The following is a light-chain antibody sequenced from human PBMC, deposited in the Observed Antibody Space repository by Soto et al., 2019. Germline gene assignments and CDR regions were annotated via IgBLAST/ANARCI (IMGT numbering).Light chain of an antibody. CDR1: TNDIGGYNL. Sequence: QSALTQPASVSGSPGQSITISCTGTTNDIGGYNLVSWYQQHPGKAPKLMIYEGNKRPSGVSDRFSGSKSGNTASLTISPLQAEDEADSSCCSFAGGATFVFGGGTKLTVL. J-gene: IGLJ2*01. CDR3: CSFAGGATFV. V-gene: IGLV2-23*03. CDR2: EGN.